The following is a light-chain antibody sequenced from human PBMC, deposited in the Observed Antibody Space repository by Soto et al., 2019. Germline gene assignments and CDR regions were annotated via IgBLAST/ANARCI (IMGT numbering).Light chain of an antibody. J-gene: IGKJ1*01. CDR1: QSVRTD. CDR3: QHSGDFRWT. V-gene: IGKV3-15*01. CDR2: AAS. Sequence: EIVMTQSPATLSVSPGERATLSFRASQSVRTDLAWYQQKPGQPPRLLIYAASTRATGVPARFSGSGSGTEFTLTISSLQSEDFAVYYCQHSGDFRWTFGQGTKVDIK.